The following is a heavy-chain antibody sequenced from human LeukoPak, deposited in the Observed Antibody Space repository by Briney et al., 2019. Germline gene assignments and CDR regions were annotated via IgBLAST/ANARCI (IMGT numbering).Heavy chain of an antibody. J-gene: IGHJ4*02. CDR2: ISGHQGNT. D-gene: IGHD5-12*01. Sequence: ASVKVSCKASGYTFTNYGITWVRQAPGQGLEWMGWISGHQGNTKYAQNFPGRVTMTIDTSTSTAYMDLRSLRSDDTAIYFCARSDLATITAGPFEYWGQGTLVAVSS. V-gene: IGHV1-18*01. CDR3: ARSDLATITAGPFEY. CDR1: GYTFTNYG.